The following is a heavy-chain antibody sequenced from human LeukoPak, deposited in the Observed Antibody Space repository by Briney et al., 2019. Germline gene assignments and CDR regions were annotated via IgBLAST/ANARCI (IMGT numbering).Heavy chain of an antibody. V-gene: IGHV3-21*01. CDR1: GFTFTTYS. CDR2: ISSGSSAM. CDR3: AELGITMIGGV. J-gene: IGHJ6*04. Sequence: GGSLRLSCEASGFTFTTYSMTWVRQAPGKELEWVSIISSGSSAMFSADALKGRFTISRDNAKNSLYLQMNSLRAEDTAVYYCAELGITMIGGVWGKGTTVTISS. D-gene: IGHD3-10*02.